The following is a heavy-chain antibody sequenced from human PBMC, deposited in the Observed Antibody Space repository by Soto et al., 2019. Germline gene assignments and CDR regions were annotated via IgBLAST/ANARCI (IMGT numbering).Heavy chain of an antibody. CDR3: ARGDHDDSNGDYPGDY. CDR1: GYTFTNYG. J-gene: IGHJ4*02. D-gene: IGHD3-22*01. V-gene: IGHV1-18*01. Sequence: QVQLVQSGAEVKKPGASVKVSCKASGYTFTNYGLSWVRQAPGQGLEWRGWVGAYNGNTKFPQKFQGRVAMTTDTXPXKADVKRRRRRYADTAVYHCARGDHDDSNGDYPGDYWGQGTLVTVSS. CDR2: VGAYNGNT.